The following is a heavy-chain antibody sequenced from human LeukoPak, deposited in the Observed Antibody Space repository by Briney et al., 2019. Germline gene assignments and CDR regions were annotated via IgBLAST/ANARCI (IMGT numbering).Heavy chain of an antibody. CDR3: ARVPQASNYDFWSGYYPRYYYYYYMDV. CDR1: GGSISSGSYY. D-gene: IGHD3-3*01. CDR2: IYTSGST. V-gene: IGHV4-61*02. Sequence: PSETLSLTCTVSGGSISSGSYYWSWIRQPAGKGLEWIGRIYTSGSTNYNPSLKSRVTISVDTSKNQFSLKLSSVTTADTAVYYCARVPQASNYDFWSGYYPRYYYYYYMDVWGKGTTVTVSS. J-gene: IGHJ6*03.